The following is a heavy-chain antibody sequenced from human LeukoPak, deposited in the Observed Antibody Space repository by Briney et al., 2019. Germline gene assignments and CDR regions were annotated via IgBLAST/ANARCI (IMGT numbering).Heavy chain of an antibody. CDR1: GGSISSYY. CDR2: IYTSWST. CDR3: ARGSYSSGYYRY. V-gene: IGHV4-4*09. D-gene: IGHD3-22*01. Sequence: PSETLSLTCTVSGGSISSYYWSWIRQPPGKGLEWIGYIYTSWSTNYNPSLKSRVTISVDTSKNQFSLKLSSVTAADTAVYYCARGSYSSGYYRYWGQGTLVTVSS. J-gene: IGHJ4*02.